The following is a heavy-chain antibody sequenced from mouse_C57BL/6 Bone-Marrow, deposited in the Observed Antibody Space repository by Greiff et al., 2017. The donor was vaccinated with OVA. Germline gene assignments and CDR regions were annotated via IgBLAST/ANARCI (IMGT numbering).Heavy chain of an antibody. Sequence: VQLQQPGAELVKPGASVKMSCKASGYTFTSYWITWVKQRPGQGLEWIGDIYPGSGSTNYNEKFKSKATLTVDTSSSTAYMQLISLTSEDSAVYYCANYYGSRGAMDYWGQGTSVTVSS. CDR1: GYTFTSYW. CDR2: IYPGSGST. V-gene: IGHV1-55*01. CDR3: ANYYGSRGAMDY. D-gene: IGHD1-1*01. J-gene: IGHJ4*01.